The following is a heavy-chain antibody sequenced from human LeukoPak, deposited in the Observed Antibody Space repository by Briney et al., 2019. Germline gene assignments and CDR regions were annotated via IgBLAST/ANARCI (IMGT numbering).Heavy chain of an antibody. CDR3: AGGRMVATKDY. D-gene: IGHD5-12*01. CDR1: DYFISSGYY. Sequence: PSETLSLTCTVSDYFISSGYYWGWLRQPPVKGLEWIGSIYHSGSTYYNPSLKSRVTIFVDTSKNQFSLKLNSVTAADTAVYYCAGGRMVATKDYWGQGTLVTVSS. CDR2: IYHSGST. V-gene: IGHV4-38-2*02. J-gene: IGHJ4*02.